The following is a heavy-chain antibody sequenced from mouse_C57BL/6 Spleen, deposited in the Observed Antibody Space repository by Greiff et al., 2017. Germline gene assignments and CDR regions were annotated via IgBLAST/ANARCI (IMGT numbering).Heavy chain of an antibody. Sequence: QVQLQPGAELVKPGASVKLSCKASGYTFTSYWMHWVKQRPGQGLEWIGMIHPNSGSTNYNEKFKSKATLTVDKSSSTAYMQLSSLTSEDSAVYYCARYSNYVYAMDYWGQGTSVTVSS. CDR3: ARYSNYVYAMDY. CDR1: GYTFTSYW. D-gene: IGHD2-5*01. V-gene: IGHV1-64*01. J-gene: IGHJ4*01. CDR2: IHPNSGST.